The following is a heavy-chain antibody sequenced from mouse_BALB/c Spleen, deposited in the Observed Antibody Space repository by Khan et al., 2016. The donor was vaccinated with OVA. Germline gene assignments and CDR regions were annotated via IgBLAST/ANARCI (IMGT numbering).Heavy chain of an antibody. CDR2: IFPGTGTT. CDR1: GYTFTSYW. V-gene: IGHV1S132*01. J-gene: IGHJ3*01. Sequence: QVQLQQSGAELVKPGASVKLSCKTSGYTFTSYWIQWVKQRPGQGLGWIGQIFPGTGTTYYNENFKGKATLTVDTYSSTAYMQLSSLTSEDSAVYFCARGYFGNYEFVYWGQGTLVTVSP. CDR3: ARGYFGNYEFVY. D-gene: IGHD2-1*01.